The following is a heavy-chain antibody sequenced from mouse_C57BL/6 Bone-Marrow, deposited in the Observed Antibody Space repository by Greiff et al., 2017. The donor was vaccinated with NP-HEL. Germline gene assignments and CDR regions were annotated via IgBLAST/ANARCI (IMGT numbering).Heavy chain of an antibody. J-gene: IGHJ2*01. Sequence: VQLQESGPELVKPGASVKISCKASGYAFSSSWMNWVKQRPGKGLEWIGRIYPGDGDTNYNGKFKGKATLTADKSSSTAYMQLSSLTSEDSAVYFCVWIGSHYEVNFDYWGQGTTLTVSS. D-gene: IGHD2-5*01. CDR1: GYAFSSSW. CDR3: VWIGSHYEVNFDY. CDR2: IYPGDGDT. V-gene: IGHV1-82*01.